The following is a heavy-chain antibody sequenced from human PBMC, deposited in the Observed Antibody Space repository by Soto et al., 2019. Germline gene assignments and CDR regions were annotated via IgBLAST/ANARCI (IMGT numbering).Heavy chain of an antibody. CDR1: GYSFSTYA. J-gene: IGHJ6*03. D-gene: IGHD3-10*01. Sequence: QVHLVQSGAEVKKPGASVKVSCKASGYSFSTYAMNWVRQAPGQGLEWMGWIHGDNGNTKYSQKFQGRVTITRDTYASTFKSYMELSSLRSEDTGVYYCAREPVRHPLPPELYMAVWGEGTTVTVSS. CDR3: AREPVRHPLPPELYMAV. V-gene: IGHV1-3*01. CDR2: IHGDNGNT.